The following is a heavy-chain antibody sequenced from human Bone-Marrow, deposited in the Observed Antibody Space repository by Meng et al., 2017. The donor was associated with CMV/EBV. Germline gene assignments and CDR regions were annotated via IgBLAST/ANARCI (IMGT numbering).Heavy chain of an antibody. Sequence: GESLKISCAASVFTFSSYAMSWVRQAPGKGLEWVAASYIGSSIIIYGDSVKGRFTISRDDSKNTLYLQMSSLTAEDTAVYYCAKSYFGSGNYYNCPGYFDYWGQGTLVTVSS. D-gene: IGHD3-10*01. CDR1: VFTFSSYA. CDR2: SYIGSSII. V-gene: IGHV3-23*03. J-gene: IGHJ4*02. CDR3: AKSYFGSGNYYNCPGYFDY.